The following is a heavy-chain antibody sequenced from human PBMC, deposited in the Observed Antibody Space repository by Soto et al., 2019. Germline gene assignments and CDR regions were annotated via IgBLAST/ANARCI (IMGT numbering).Heavy chain of an antibody. CDR2: FSGGGGTT. V-gene: IGHV3-23*01. J-gene: IGHJ3*02. CDR1: GFTFSSYA. Sequence: EVPLLESGGGLVQPGGSLRLSCAASGFTFSSYAMSWVRQAPGKGLEWVSAFSGGGGTTYYTDSVKGRFTFSRDNSKTTLYLQMNSLRAKDAAVYYCARTANGWFSAFDIWGQGTMVTVSS. CDR3: ARTANGWFSAFDI. D-gene: IGHD6-19*01.